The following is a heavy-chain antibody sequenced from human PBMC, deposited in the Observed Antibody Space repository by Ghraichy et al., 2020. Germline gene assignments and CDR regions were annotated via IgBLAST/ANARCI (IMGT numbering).Heavy chain of an antibody. Sequence: GGSLRLSCAASGFTFSSYAMSWVRQAPGKGLEWVSAISGSGGSTYYADSVKGRFTISRDNSKNTLYLKMNSLRAEDTAVYYCAKDVGVAVAGTIDYGGQGTLVTVSS. J-gene: IGHJ4*02. D-gene: IGHD6-19*01. CDR1: GFTFSSYA. CDR3: AKDVGVAVAGTIDY. V-gene: IGHV3-23*01. CDR2: ISGSGGST.